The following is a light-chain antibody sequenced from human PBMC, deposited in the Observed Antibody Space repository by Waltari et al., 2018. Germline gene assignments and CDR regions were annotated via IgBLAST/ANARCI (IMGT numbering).Light chain of an antibody. CDR3: QQSYSTPRT. V-gene: IGKV3-11*01. CDR2: HSS. CDR1: QSVSIY. Sequence: EIVLTQSPGTLSLSPGERATLSCRASQSVSIYLAWYQQKPGQAPRLLMYHSSTRATGMPDRFSGSGSGTELTLTISSLQPEDFAAYYCQQSYSTPRTFGEGTKVEIK. J-gene: IGKJ4*02.